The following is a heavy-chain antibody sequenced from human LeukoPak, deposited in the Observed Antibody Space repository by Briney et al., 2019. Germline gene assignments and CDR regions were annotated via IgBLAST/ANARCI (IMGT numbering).Heavy chain of an antibody. D-gene: IGHD4-17*01. J-gene: IGHJ4*02. CDR2: IIPILGVA. CDR3: ARGNHGDYYFDY. CDR1: GGTFSSYT. V-gene: IGHV1-69*02. Sequence: SVKVSCKASGGTFSSYTISWVRQAPGQGLEWMGRIIPILGVANYAQKFQGRVTITADKSTSTAYMELSSLRSEDTAVYYCARGNHGDYYFDYWGQGTLVTVSS.